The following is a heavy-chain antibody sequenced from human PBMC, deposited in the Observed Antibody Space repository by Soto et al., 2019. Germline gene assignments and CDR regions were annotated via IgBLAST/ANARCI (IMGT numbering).Heavy chain of an antibody. CDR3: ARDRRGRYDFWSGYWYYGMDV. CDR2: IYTSGST. J-gene: IGHJ6*02. CDR1: GGSISSYY. Sequence: SXTLSLPCTVSGGSISSYYWSWIRQPAGKGLEWIGRIYTSGSTNYNPSLKSRVTMSVDTSKNQFSLKLSSVTAADTAVYYCARDRRGRYDFWSGYWYYGMDVWGQGTTVTVSS. D-gene: IGHD3-3*01. V-gene: IGHV4-4*07.